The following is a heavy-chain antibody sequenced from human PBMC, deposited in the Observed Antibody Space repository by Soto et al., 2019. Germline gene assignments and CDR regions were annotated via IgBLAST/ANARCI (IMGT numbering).Heavy chain of an antibody. J-gene: IGHJ6*02. CDR2: IKSKTDGGTT. D-gene: IGHD3-3*01. CDR1: GFTFSNAW. Sequence: SGGSLRLSCAASGFTFSNAWMNWVRQAPGKGLEWVGRIKSKTDGGTTDYAAPVKGRFTISRDDSKKTLYLQMNSLKTEDTAVYYCTRGFLEWLLPYYYYGMDVWGQGTTVTVS. CDR3: TRGFLEWLLPYYYYGMDV. V-gene: IGHV3-15*07.